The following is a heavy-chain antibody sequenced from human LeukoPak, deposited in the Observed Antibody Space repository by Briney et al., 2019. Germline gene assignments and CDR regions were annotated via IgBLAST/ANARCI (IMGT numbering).Heavy chain of an antibody. V-gene: IGHV4-59*01. CDR3: ARDGAYYYDSSGYYYTYFDY. CDR1: GGSISSYY. J-gene: IGHJ4*02. D-gene: IGHD3-22*01. Sequence: SETLSLTCTVSGGSISSYYWSWIRQPPGKGLEWIGYIHYSGSTNYNPSLKSRVTISVDTSKNQFSLKLSSVTAADTAVYYCARDGAYYYDSSGYYYTYFDYWGQGTLVTVSS. CDR2: IHYSGST.